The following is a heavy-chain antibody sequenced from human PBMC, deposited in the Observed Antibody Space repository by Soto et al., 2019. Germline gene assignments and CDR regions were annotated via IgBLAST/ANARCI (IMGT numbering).Heavy chain of an antibody. CDR2: INPSGGST. Sequence: ASVKVSCKASGYTFTSYYMHWVRQAPGQGLEWMGIINPSGGSTSYAQKFQGRVTMTRDTSTSTVYMELSSLRSEDTAVYYCAREQPNRIVGDTYVLGRNAFDIWGQGTVVTVSS. CDR3: AREQPNRIVGDTYVLGRNAFDI. V-gene: IGHV1-46*01. D-gene: IGHD1-26*01. CDR1: GYTFTSYY. J-gene: IGHJ3*02.